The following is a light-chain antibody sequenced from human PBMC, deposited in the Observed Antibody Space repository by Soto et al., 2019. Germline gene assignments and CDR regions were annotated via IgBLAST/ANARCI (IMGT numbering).Light chain of an antibody. J-gene: IGKJ2*01. Sequence: DIQMTQSPSSLSAFVGDRVTITCRASRSIGNYLNWYQQKPESAPKLLIYLTSSLQSGVPSRFSGSGSGTDFTLTISSLQPDDFATYYCQQGYSTPYSFGQGTKLEIK. CDR2: LTS. V-gene: IGKV1-39*01. CDR3: QQGYSTPYS. CDR1: RSIGNY.